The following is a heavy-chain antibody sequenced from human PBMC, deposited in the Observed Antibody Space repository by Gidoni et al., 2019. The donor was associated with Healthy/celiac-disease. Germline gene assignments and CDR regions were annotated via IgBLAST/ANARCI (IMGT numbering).Heavy chain of an antibody. J-gene: IGHJ5*02. CDR3: AKDGGGSSSLAGWFDP. CDR1: GFTFSSYG. Sequence: QVQLVESGGGVVQPGRSLRLSCAASGFTFSSYGMHWVRQAPGKGLEWVAVISYDGSNKYYADSVKGRFTISRDNSKNTLYLQMNSLRAEDTAVYYCAKDGGGSSSLAGWFDPWGQGTLVTVSS. V-gene: IGHV3-30*18. D-gene: IGHD6-6*01. CDR2: ISYDGSNK.